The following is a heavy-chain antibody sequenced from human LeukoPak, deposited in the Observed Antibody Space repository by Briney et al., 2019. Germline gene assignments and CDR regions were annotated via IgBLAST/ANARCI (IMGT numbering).Heavy chain of an antibody. V-gene: IGHV4-59*08. CDR2: IHYSGAT. CDR3: ATLRGSSSAVFDY. CDR1: SGSISSDY. D-gene: IGHD2-2*01. J-gene: IGHJ4*02. Sequence: SETLSLTCTVSSGSISSDYWSWIRQHPGKGLEWIGYIHYSGATNYSPSLNRRVTISIDTSKNQFSLNLRSVTAADTAVYYCATLRGSSSAVFDYWGQGTLVTVSS.